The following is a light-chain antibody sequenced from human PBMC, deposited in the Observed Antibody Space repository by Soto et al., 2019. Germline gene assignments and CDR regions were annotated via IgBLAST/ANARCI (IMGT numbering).Light chain of an antibody. CDR3: QEYSKWPWT. Sequence: EIVMTQSPATLSVSPGERATLSCRASQSVSNSLAWHQQKPGQGPRLLIYGASTRATGIPARFSGSWSGTDLTPTNSNPQSENFAIYFFQEYSKWPWTFGQGTKVEI. CDR1: QSVSNS. V-gene: IGKV3-15*01. J-gene: IGKJ1*01. CDR2: GAS.